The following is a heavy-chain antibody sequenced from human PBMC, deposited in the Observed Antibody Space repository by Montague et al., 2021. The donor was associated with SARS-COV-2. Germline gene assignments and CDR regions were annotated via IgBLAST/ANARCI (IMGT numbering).Heavy chain of an antibody. J-gene: IGHJ4*02. D-gene: IGHD2-15*01. CDR1: GGSFNDYY. Sequence: SETLSLTCAVYGGSFNDYYWRWIRQAPGQGLERIGEINHSGSAKYNPYHPSLRSRVTMSVDKSKNQFSLNLHSVTAADTAVYYCAGQGVSCATGACHDWGQGTLVTVSS. CDR3: AGQGVSCATGACHD. CDR2: INHSGSA. V-gene: IGHV4-34*01.